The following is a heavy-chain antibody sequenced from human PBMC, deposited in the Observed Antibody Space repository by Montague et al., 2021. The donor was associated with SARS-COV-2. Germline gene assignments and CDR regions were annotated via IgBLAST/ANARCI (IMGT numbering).Heavy chain of an antibody. V-gene: IGHV6-1*01. CDR3: ARSQHCGGGRCYSLSWFDP. CDR1: GDSVSSNSAA. J-gene: IGHJ5*02. CDR2: TYYRSQWYN. D-gene: IGHD2-15*01. Sequence: CAISGDSVSSNSAAWDWIRQSPSRGLEWLGRTYYRSQWYNDYAVSVGSRIAINPDTSKNHFSLQLDSVTPEDTAVYYCARSQHCGGGRCYSLSWFDPWSQGTLVIVSS.